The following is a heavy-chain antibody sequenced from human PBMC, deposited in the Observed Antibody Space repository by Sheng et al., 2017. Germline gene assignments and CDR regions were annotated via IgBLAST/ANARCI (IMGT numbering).Heavy chain of an antibody. CDR2: ISASGGST. CDR3: AKSGATPFDY. CDR1: GFTFSSFV. Sequence: EVQLVESGGRLVQPGGSLRLSCAASGFTFSSFVMSWVRQAPGKGLEWVSSISASGGSTYYADSVKGRFTISRDNYKNTLYLQMNSLRAEDTAVYYCAKSGATPFDYWAREPCSPSP. V-gene: IGHV3-23*04. J-gene: IGHJ4*02. D-gene: IGHD1-26*01.